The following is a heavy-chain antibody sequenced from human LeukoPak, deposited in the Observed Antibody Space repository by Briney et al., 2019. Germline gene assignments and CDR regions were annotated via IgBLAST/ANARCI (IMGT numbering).Heavy chain of an antibody. CDR1: GFTFSSYA. CDR2: INSDGRTT. V-gene: IGHV3-74*01. CDR3: AREYSGWFDY. D-gene: IGHD6-6*01. Sequence: GGSLRLSCAASGFTFSSYAMGWVRQAPGKGLEGVSRINSDGRTTTYADSVRGRFTISRDNAKNTLYLQMNSLRAEDTAVYYCAREYSGWFDYWGQGTLVSVSS. J-gene: IGHJ4*02.